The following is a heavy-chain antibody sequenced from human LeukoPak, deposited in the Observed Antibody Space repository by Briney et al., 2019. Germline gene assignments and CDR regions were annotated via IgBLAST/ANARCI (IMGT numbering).Heavy chain of an antibody. CDR2: INHSGST. CDR3: ARGYGEYSGYDYVYYFDY. CDR1: GGSISSYY. Sequence: SETLSLTCTVSGGSISSYYWSWIRQPPGKGLEWIGEINHSGSTNYNPSLKSRVTISVDTSENQFSLKLSSVTAADTAVYYCARGYGEYSGYDYVYYFDYWGQGTLVTVSS. V-gene: IGHV4-34*01. J-gene: IGHJ4*02. D-gene: IGHD5-12*01.